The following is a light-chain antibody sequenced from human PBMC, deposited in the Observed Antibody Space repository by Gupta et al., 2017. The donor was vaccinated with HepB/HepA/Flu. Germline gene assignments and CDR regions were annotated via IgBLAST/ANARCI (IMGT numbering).Light chain of an antibody. V-gene: IGKV1-39*01. CDR2: AAS. CDR3: QQSYSTPQT. J-gene: IGKJ1*01. Sequence: DIQMTQSPSSLSASIGDRVTITCRASQSISSYLNWYQQKPGKAPKLLIYAASNLQSGVPSRFSGSGSGTDFTLTISSLQPEDFATYYCQQSYSTPQTFGQRTKVEIK. CDR1: QSISSY.